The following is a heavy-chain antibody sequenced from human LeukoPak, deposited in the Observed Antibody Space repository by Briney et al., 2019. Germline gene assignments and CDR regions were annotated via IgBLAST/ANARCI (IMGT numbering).Heavy chain of an antibody. CDR2: INPNSGGT. Sequence: ASVKVSCKASGYTFTGYYMHWVRQAPGQGLEWMGWINPNSGGTNYAQKFQGRVTMTRDTSISTAYMELSRLRSDDTAVYYCARTPYDILTGYYSSLDYWGQGTLVTVSS. J-gene: IGHJ4*02. V-gene: IGHV1-2*02. CDR1: GYTFTGYY. CDR3: ARTPYDILTGYYSSLDY. D-gene: IGHD3-9*01.